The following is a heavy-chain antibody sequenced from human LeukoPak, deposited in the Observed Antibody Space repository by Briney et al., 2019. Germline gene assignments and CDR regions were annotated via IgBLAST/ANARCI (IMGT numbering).Heavy chain of an antibody. Sequence: ASVKVSCKASGYTFTSYYMHWVRQAPGQGLEWMGIINPSGGSTSYAQKFQGRVTMTRDTSTSTVYMELSSLRSEDTAVYYCARPKGTNYYDSSGYYFSFHYWGQGTLATVSS. CDR2: INPSGGST. CDR3: ARPKGTNYYDSSGYYFSFHY. J-gene: IGHJ4*02. V-gene: IGHV1-46*01. CDR1: GYTFTSYY. D-gene: IGHD3-22*01.